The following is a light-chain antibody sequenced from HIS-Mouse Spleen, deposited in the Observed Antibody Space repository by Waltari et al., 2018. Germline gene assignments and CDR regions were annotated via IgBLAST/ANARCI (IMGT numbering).Light chain of an antibody. V-gene: IGLV2-11*01. CDR1: SSDVGGYNY. CDR3: CSYAGSYTLV. J-gene: IGLJ2*01. CDR2: DVS. Sequence: QSALTQPRSVSGSPGQPVTISCTGTSSDVGGYNYVSWYQQHPGKAHKLMIYDVSKRPSGVPDRFSGSKSGNTASLTISGLQAEDEADYYCCSYAGSYTLVFGGGTKLTVL.